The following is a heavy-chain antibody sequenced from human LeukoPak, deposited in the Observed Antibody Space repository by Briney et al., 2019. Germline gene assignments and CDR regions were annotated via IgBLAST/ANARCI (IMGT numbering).Heavy chain of an antibody. D-gene: IGHD3-10*01. CDR2: IKSRSDGGTT. CDR3: TTVTLRPVGL. J-gene: IGHJ4*02. V-gene: IGHV3-15*05. CDR1: GFSFSRAW. Sequence: GGSLRLSCAASGFSFSRAWMSWVRQAPGKGLEWVGRIKSRSDGGTTDYAAPVKGRFTISRDDSKNTLFLQVNSLKIEDTAVYYCTTVTLRPVGLWGQGTLVTVSS.